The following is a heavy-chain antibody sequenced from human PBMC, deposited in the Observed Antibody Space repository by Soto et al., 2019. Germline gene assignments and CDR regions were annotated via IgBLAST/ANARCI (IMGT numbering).Heavy chain of an antibody. CDR2: ISGSGGST. CDR1: GCTFSSDA. D-gene: IGHD6-19*01. J-gene: IGHJ4*02. CDR3: AKDSTYSSGWFSHRLPPENYFDY. V-gene: IGHV3-23*01. Sequence: GGALILSWAASGCTFSSDAMSWGLQAPGKGLEWVSAISGSGGSTYYADSVKGRFTISRDNSKNTLYLQMNGLRAEDTAVYYCAKDSTYSSGWFSHRLPPENYFDYRGQGTQVTVSS.